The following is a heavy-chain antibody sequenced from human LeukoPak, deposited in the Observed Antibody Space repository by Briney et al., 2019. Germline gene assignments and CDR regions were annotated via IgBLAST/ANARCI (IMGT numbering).Heavy chain of an antibody. CDR2: IIPILGIA. Sequence: ASVKVSCKASGGTFSSYAISWVRQAPGQGLEWMGRIIPILGIANYAQKFQGRVTITADKSTSTAYMELSSLRSEDTAVYYCARTGVVTIFGVVIDTYYYYGMDVWGQGTTVTVSS. CDR3: ARTGVVTIFGVVIDTYYYYGMDV. V-gene: IGHV1-69*04. D-gene: IGHD3-3*01. J-gene: IGHJ6*02. CDR1: GGTFSSYA.